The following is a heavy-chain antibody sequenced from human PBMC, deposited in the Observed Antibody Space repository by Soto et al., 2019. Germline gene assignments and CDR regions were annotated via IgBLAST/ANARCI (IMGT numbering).Heavy chain of an antibody. CDR2: MWYDESKK. D-gene: IGHD3-16*01. Sequence: PVESLRLSCAASGFTFNTYVMHWVRQAPGKGLEWVALMWYDESKKYYGDSVRGRFTISRDNSRDTLYLQMNSLRVEDTAVYYCARGARDFDYWGQGTLVTVSS. J-gene: IGHJ4*02. CDR3: ARGARDFDY. V-gene: IGHV3-33*01. CDR1: GFTFNTYV.